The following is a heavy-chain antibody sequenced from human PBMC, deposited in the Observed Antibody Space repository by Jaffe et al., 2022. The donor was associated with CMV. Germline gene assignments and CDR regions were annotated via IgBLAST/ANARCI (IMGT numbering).Heavy chain of an antibody. CDR2: INPNSGGT. CDR1: GYTFTGYY. CDR3: ARAHGGWPYYYYGMDV. V-gene: IGHV1-2*02. D-gene: IGHD6-19*01. J-gene: IGHJ6*02. Sequence: QVQLVQSGAEVKKPGASVKVSCKASGYTFTGYYMHWVRQAPGQGLEWMGWINPNSGGTNYAQKFQGRVTMTRDTSISTAYMELSRLRSDDTAVYYCARAHGGWPYYYYGMDVWGQGTTVTVSS.